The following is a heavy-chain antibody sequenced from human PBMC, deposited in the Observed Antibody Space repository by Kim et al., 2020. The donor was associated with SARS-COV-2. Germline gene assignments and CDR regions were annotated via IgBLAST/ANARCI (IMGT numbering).Heavy chain of an antibody. CDR3: ARGDGYKPSSYYFDY. V-gene: IGHV1-69*01. D-gene: IGHD5-12*01. J-gene: IGHJ4*02. Sequence: QEFQGRVTITADESTSTAYMELSSLRSEDTAVYYCARGDGYKPSSYYFDYWGQGTLVTVSS.